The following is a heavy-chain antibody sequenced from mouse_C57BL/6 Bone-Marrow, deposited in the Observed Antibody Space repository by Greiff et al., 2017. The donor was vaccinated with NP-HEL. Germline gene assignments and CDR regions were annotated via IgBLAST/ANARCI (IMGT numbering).Heavy chain of an antibody. CDR3: ARDLAYYSNYGFAY. D-gene: IGHD2-5*01. CDR2: LSDGGSYT. J-gene: IGHJ3*01. CDR1: GFTFSSYA. Sequence: EVMLVESGGGLVKPGGSLKLSCAASGFTFSSYAMSWVRQTPEKRLEWVATLSDGGSYTYYPDNVTGRFTISRDNAKNNLYLQMCHLKSEYTAMYYCARDLAYYSNYGFAYWGQGTLVTVSA. V-gene: IGHV5-4*01.